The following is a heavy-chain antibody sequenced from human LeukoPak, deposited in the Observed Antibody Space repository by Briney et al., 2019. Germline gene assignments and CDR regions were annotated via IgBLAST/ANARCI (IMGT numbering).Heavy chain of an antibody. Sequence: PGGSLRLSCAASGFTFSSYAVHWVRQAPGKGLEWVAVISFDGSNKYYADSVKGRFTISRDNSKNTLYLQMNSLRAEDTAVYYCAREGQQLVPYYYYGMDVWGQGTTVTVSS. V-gene: IGHV3-30*04. CDR2: ISFDGSNK. CDR1: GFTFSSYA. D-gene: IGHD6-13*01. CDR3: AREGQQLVPYYYYGMDV. J-gene: IGHJ6*02.